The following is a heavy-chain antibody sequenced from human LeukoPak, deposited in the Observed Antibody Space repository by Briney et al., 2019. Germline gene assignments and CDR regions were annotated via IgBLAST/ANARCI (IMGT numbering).Heavy chain of an antibody. Sequence: ASVTVSHMGSGYTFTSYDINWVRPAPGQGGERVGWMNPNSGNTGYTQKFQGRVTMTRNTAISTAYMELSSLRSEDTAVYYCARDCSSTSCYMAPEDDYWAREPWSPSPQ. V-gene: IGHV1-8*01. J-gene: IGHJ4*02. CDR2: MNPNSGNT. D-gene: IGHD2-2*02. CDR3: ARDCSSTSCYMAPEDDY. CDR1: GYTFTSYD.